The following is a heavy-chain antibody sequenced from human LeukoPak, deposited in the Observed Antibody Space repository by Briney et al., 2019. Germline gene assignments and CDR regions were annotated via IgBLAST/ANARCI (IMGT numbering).Heavy chain of an antibody. J-gene: IGHJ4*02. D-gene: IGHD1-7*01. V-gene: IGHV3-21*01. Sequence: GGPLRLSCAASGFTFSSYSMNWVRQAPGKGLEWVSFISGSSSYIYYADSVKGRFTISRDNAKNSLYLQVNSLRVEDTAVYYCARAHNWKYGTFDYWGQGTLVTVSS. CDR1: GFTFSSYS. CDR2: ISGSSSYI. CDR3: ARAHNWKYGTFDY.